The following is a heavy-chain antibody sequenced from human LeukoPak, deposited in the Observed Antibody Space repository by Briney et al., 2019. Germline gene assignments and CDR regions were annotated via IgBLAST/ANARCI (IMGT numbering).Heavy chain of an antibody. CDR3: ARDAGGLRLGELSVYNWFDP. D-gene: IGHD3-16*02. J-gene: IGHJ5*02. CDR1: GYTFTGYC. Sequence: ASVKVSCKASGYTFTGYCMHWVRQAPGQGLEWMGWINPNSGGTNYAQKFQGRVTMTRDTSIGTAYMELSRLSSDDTAVYYCARDAGGLRLGELSVYNWFDPWGQGTLVTVSS. V-gene: IGHV1-2*02. CDR2: INPNSGGT.